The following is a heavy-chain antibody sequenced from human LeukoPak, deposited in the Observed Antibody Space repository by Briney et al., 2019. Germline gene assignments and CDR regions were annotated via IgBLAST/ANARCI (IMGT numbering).Heavy chain of an antibody. Sequence: GASVKVSCKASGGTFSSYAISWVRQAPGQGLEWMGGIIPIFGTANYAQKFQGRVTITADKSTSAAYMELSSLRSEDTAVYYCAREGCYYDSSGSRPLDYWGQGTLVTVSS. J-gene: IGHJ4*02. D-gene: IGHD3-22*01. CDR3: AREGCYYDSSGSRPLDY. V-gene: IGHV1-69*06. CDR1: GGTFSSYA. CDR2: IIPIFGTA.